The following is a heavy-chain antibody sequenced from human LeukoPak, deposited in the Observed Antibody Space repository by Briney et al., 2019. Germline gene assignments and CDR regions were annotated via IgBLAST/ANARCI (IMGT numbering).Heavy chain of an antibody. Sequence: WASVKVSCKASGYTFTSYYMHWVRHAPGQGLEWMGIINPSGGSTSYAQKFQGRVTMTRDMSTSTVYMELSSLRSEGTAVYYCARVAPYCGGDCYGPFGYWGQGTLVTVSS. J-gene: IGHJ4*02. CDR3: ARVAPYCGGDCYGPFGY. CDR2: INPSGGST. V-gene: IGHV1-46*01. CDR1: GYTFTSYY. D-gene: IGHD2-21*02.